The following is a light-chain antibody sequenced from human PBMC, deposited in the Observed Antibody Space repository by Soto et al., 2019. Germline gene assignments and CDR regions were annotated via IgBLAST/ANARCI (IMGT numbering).Light chain of an antibody. CDR2: DAS. Sequence: DIQMTQSPSSLSASVGDRVTITCQASQDISNYLNWYQQKLGKAPKLLIYDASNLETGVPSRFSGSGSGTDFTLTISSLQPEDVATYYCQKYNSAPSITFGQGTRLEI. CDR3: QKYNSAPSIT. V-gene: IGKV1-33*01. CDR1: QDISNY. J-gene: IGKJ5*01.